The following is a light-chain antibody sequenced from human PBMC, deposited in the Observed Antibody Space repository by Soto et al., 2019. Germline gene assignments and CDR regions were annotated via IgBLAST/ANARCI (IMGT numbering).Light chain of an antibody. CDR3: SSYTSRSTLE. CDR2: DVN. CDR1: SSDVGGYNY. V-gene: IGLV2-14*03. J-gene: IGLJ2*01. Sequence: QSVLTQPASVSGSPGQSITISCTGTSSDVGGYNYVSWYQQHPGKAPKLIIYDVNNRPSGVSNRFSGSKSDNTASLTISGLQAEDEADYYCSSYCSSYTSRSTLEFGGGTKLTVL.